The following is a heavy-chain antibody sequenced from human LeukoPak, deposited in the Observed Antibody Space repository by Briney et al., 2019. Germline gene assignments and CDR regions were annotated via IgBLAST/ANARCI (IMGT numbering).Heavy chain of an antibody. D-gene: IGHD3-22*01. J-gene: IGHJ1*01. Sequence: ASVKVSCKASGYTFTSYYMHWVRQAPGQGLEWMGIINPSGGSTSYAQKFQGRVTMTTDTSTSTAYMELRSLRPDDTAVYYCAKDSEYYYDSSGYCHFQHWGQGTLVTVSS. CDR2: INPSGGST. CDR1: GYTFTSYY. CDR3: AKDSEYYYDSSGYCHFQH. V-gene: IGHV1-46*01.